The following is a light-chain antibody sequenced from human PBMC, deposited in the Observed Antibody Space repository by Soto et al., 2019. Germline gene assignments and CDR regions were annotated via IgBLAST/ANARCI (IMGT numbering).Light chain of an antibody. J-gene: IGKJ5*01. CDR2: DAS. V-gene: IGKV1-33*01. CDR3: QQYDNLPGT. Sequence: DIQMTQSPSSLSASVGDRVTITCQASQDISNYLNWYQQKPGKAPKLLIYDASNLETGVPSRFSGSGSGTDFTFTISSLQPEDIATYYCQQYDNLPGTFCQVTRLEIK. CDR1: QDISNY.